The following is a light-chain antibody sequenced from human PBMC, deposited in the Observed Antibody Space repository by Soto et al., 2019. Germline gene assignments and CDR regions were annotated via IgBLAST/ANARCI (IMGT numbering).Light chain of an antibody. CDR3: QQLISYPFA. Sequence: IQLTQSPSLLSASVGDRVIITCRASQGINNFVAWFQQKPGKAPKVLIYAASNLQSGVPSRFSGSGSGTEFTLTISSLQPDDSATYFCQQLISYPFAFGPGTKVDIK. V-gene: IGKV1-9*01. CDR1: QGINNF. J-gene: IGKJ3*01. CDR2: AAS.